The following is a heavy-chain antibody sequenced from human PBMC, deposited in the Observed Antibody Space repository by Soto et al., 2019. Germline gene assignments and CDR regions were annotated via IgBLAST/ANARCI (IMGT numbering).Heavy chain of an antibody. CDR2: ISGSGGST. J-gene: IGHJ6*02. D-gene: IGHD3-10*01. Sequence: PGGSLRLSCAASGFTFSSYAMSWVRQAPGEGLEWVSAISGSGGSTYYADSVKGRFTISRDNSKNTLYLQMNSLRAEDTAVYYCAKGAGFGGPEYYGMDVWGQGTTVTVSS. CDR1: GFTFSSYA. V-gene: IGHV3-23*01. CDR3: AKGAGFGGPEYYGMDV.